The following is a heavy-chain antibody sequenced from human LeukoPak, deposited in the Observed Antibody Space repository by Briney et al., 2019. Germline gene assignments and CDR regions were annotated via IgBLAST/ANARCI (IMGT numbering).Heavy chain of an antibody. J-gene: IGHJ4*02. CDR2: IIPIFGTA. D-gene: IGHD3-22*01. V-gene: IGHV1-69*13. CDR3: ARGEDYYDSSGSLDY. CDR1: GGTFSSYA. Sequence: SVKVSCKASGGTFSSYAISWVRQAPGQGLEWMGGIIPIFGTANYAQKFQGRVTITADESTSTAYMELSSLRSEDTAVYYCARGEDYYDSSGSLDYWGQGTLVTVSS.